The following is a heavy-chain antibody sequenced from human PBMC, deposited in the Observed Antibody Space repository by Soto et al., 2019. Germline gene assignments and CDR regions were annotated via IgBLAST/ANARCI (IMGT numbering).Heavy chain of an antibody. CDR1: GYTFTSYY. CDR3: AREIRIAAAGISRTNWFDP. Sequence: PSVKVSCKASGYTFTSYYMHWVRQAPGQGLEWMGIINPSGGSTSYAQKFQGRVTMTRDTSTSTVYMELGSLRSEDTAVYYCAREIRIAAAGISRTNWFDPWGQGTLVTVSS. D-gene: IGHD6-13*01. CDR2: INPSGGST. V-gene: IGHV1-46*01. J-gene: IGHJ5*02.